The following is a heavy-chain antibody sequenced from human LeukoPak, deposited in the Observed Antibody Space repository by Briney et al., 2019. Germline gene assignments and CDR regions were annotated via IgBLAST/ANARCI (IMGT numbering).Heavy chain of an antibody. V-gene: IGHV1-2*02. CDR3: ARFLIAAAGTVAFDI. J-gene: IGHJ3*02. Sequence: ASVKVSCKASGYTFTGYYMHWVRQAPGQGLEWMGWINPNSGGTNYAQKFQGRVTMTRDTSISTACMELSRLRSDDTAVYYCARFLIAAAGTVAFDIWGQGTMVTVSS. D-gene: IGHD6-13*01. CDR2: INPNSGGT. CDR1: GYTFTGYY.